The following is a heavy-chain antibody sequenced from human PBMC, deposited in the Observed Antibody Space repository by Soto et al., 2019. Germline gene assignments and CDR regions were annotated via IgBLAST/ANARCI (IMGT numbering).Heavy chain of an antibody. CDR2: INPSGGST. Sequence: ASVKVSCKSSGYTFTIYYMYWVRHAPGQGLQWMGIINPSGGSTSYAQKFQGRLTVTRDTSTSTVYMELSSLTSEDTAVYYCARDHVLVPSALYYFDYWGQGTLVTVSS. CDR1: GYTFTIYY. V-gene: IGHV1-46*03. CDR3: ARDHVLVPSALYYFDY. D-gene: IGHD2-2*01. J-gene: IGHJ4*02.